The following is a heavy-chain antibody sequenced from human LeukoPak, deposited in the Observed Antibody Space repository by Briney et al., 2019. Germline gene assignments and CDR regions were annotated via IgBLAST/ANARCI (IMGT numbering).Heavy chain of an antibody. CDR2: ICYSGST. V-gene: IGHV4-39*01. CDR3: ARRTMQYYYDSSGYLYYFDY. D-gene: IGHD3-22*01. J-gene: IGHJ4*02. Sequence: SETLSLTCTVSGGSISSSSYYWGWIRQPPGKGLEWIGSICYSGSTYYNPSLKSRVTISVHTSKNQFSLKLSSVTAADTAVYYCARRTMQYYYDSSGYLYYFDYWGQGTLVTVS. CDR1: GGSISSSSYY.